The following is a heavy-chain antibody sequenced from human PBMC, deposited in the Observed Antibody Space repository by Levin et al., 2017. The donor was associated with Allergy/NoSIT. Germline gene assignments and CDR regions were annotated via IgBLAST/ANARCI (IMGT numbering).Heavy chain of an antibody. Sequence: GSLRLSCAVYGGSFSGYYWSWIRQPPGKGLEWIGEINHSGSTSYNPSLKSRVTISVDTSKNQFSLKLSSVTAADTAVYYCAIHCTGGVCGFDYWGQGTLVTVSS. V-gene: IGHV4-34*01. D-gene: IGHD2-8*02. CDR2: INHSGST. J-gene: IGHJ4*02. CDR3: AIHCTGGVCGFDY. CDR1: GGSFSGYY.